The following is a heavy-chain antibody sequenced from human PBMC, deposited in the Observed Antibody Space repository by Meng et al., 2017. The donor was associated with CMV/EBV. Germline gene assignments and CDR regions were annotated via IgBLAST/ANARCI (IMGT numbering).Heavy chain of an antibody. Sequence: SETLSLTCTVSGGSIGSGDYYWSWIRQPPGKGLEWIGYIYYSGSTYYNPSLKSRVTISVDTSKNQFSLKLSSVTAADTAVYYCARAGVYCSSTSCHRYYGMDVWGQGTTVTVSS. CDR2: IYYSGST. V-gene: IGHV4-30-4*08. CDR1: GGSIGSGDYY. D-gene: IGHD2-2*01. J-gene: IGHJ6*02. CDR3: ARAGVYCSSTSCHRYYGMDV.